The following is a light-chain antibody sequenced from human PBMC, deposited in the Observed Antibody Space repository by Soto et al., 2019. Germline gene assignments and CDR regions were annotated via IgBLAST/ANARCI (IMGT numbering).Light chain of an antibody. CDR1: QDIKNY. J-gene: IGKJ4*01. CDR2: DAF. Sequence: DIQMTQSPSSLSASVGDSITITCHASQDIKNYLNWYQQKPGKAPKLLIYDAFKSDTGVPSRFSGSGSGTDFTFTISNLQPEDIATYFCQQSDSLPPTFGGGTKVDI. CDR3: QQSDSLPPT. V-gene: IGKV1-33*01.